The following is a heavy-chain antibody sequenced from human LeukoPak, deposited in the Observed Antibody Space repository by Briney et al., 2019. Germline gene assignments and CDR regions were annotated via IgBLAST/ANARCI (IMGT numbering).Heavy chain of an antibody. CDR1: GYSISSGCY. V-gene: IGHV4-38-2*01. CDR3: ARLSYSSGWPEFDY. D-gene: IGHD6-19*01. CDR2: IYHSGST. Sequence: SETLSLTCAVSGYSISSGCYWGWIRQPPGKGLEWIGSIYHSGSTYYNPSLKSRVTISVDTSKNQFSLKLSSVTAADTAVYYCARLSYSSGWPEFDYWGQGTLVTVSS. J-gene: IGHJ4*02.